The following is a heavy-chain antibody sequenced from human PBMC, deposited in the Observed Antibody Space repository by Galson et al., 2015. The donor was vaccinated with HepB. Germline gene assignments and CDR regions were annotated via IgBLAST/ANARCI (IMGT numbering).Heavy chain of an antibody. CDR2: IYYSGST. V-gene: IGHV4-59*01. Sequence: ETLSLTCSVSGGSITDYYWSWIRQPPGKGLEWIGYIYYSGSTNYNPSLKSRATISIDTSKNQLSLHLTSVTAADTAVYYCARDGGPQVRGVNDAFDIWGQGTMVTVSS. D-gene: IGHD3-10*01. CDR1: GGSITDYY. CDR3: ARDGGPQVRGVNDAFDI. J-gene: IGHJ3*02.